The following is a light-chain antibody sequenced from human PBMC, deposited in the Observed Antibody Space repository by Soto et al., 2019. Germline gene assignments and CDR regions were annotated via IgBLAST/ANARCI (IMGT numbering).Light chain of an antibody. CDR3: QQRHMWPIT. Sequence: EVVLTQPPVTLSLSPGERATLSCRASQSFRGLLAWYQQKPGQAPRLLIYDAYNRATGIPPRFSGSGSGTDFTLTISSLEPEDSAVYYCQQRHMWPITVGQGTRLEIK. V-gene: IGKV3-11*01. CDR2: DAY. J-gene: IGKJ5*01. CDR1: QSFRGL.